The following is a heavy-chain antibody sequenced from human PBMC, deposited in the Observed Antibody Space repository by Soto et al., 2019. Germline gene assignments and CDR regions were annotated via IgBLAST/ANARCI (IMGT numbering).Heavy chain of an antibody. V-gene: IGHV3-30*18. J-gene: IGHJ3*02. CDR3: AKAGYSNSWYGRLGAFDI. CDR2: ISYDGSNK. Sequence: QVQLVESGGGVVQPGRSLRLSCAASGFTFSSYGMHWVRQAPGKGLEWVAVISYDGSNKYYADSVKGRFTISRDNSKNRVYRQMNSGRGEDTAVYYCAKAGYSNSWYGRLGAFDIWGRGTMDAVSS. CDR1: GFTFSSYG. D-gene: IGHD6-13*01.